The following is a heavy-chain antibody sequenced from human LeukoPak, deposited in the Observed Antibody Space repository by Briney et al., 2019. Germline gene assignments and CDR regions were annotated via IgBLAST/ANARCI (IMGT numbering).Heavy chain of an antibody. J-gene: IGHJ4*02. Sequence: PGGSLRLSCAASGFTFSSYAMHWVRQAPGKGLEWVAVISYDGSNKYYADSVKGRFTISRDNSKNTPYLQMNSLRAEDTAVYYCARGSGYYYGSGTDYWGQGTLVTVSS. CDR2: ISYDGSNK. D-gene: IGHD3-10*01. CDR1: GFTFSSYA. V-gene: IGHV3-30-3*01. CDR3: ARGSGYYYGSGTDY.